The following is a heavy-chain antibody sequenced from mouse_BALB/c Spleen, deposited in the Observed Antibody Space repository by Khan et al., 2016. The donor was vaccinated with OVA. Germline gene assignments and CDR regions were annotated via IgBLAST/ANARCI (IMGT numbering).Heavy chain of an antibody. CDR1: GFSLSSYG. CDR2: IWGDGST. CDR3: AKWRDLYAMDY. V-gene: IGHV2-3*01. Sequence: QVQLKESGPGLVAPSQSLSITCTVSGFSLSSYGVNWVRQPPGKGLEWLGVIWGDGSTNYHSALTSRLSISKDNSKSQVFLKLTSLPSDDTATYSCAKWRDLYAMDYWGQGTSVAVSS. J-gene: IGHJ4*01.